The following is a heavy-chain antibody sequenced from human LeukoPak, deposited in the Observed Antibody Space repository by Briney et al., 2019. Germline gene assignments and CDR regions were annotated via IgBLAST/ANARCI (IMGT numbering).Heavy chain of an antibody. CDR3: ARGSDDSSGYYFSF. CDR1: GGSISSYY. V-gene: IGHV4-59*12. D-gene: IGHD3-22*01. Sequence: SETLSLTCTVSGGSISSYYWSWIRQPPGKGLEWIGYIYYSGSTNYNPSLKSRVTISVDTSKNQFSLKLSSVTAADTAVYYCARGSDDSSGYYFSFWGQGTLVTVSS. J-gene: IGHJ4*02. CDR2: IYYSGST.